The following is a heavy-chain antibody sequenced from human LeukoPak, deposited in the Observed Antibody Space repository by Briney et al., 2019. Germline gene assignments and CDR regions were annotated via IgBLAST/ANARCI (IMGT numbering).Heavy chain of an antibody. V-gene: IGHV4-34*01. Sequence: PSETLSLTCAVYGGSFSGYYWSWIRQPPGKGLEWIGEINHSGSTNYNPSLKSRVTISVGTSKNQFSLKLSSVTAADTAVYYCASQLGYCSSTSCSPLGYWGQGTLVTVSS. CDR1: GGSFSGYY. D-gene: IGHD2-2*01. CDR3: ASQLGYCSSTSCSPLGY. CDR2: INHSGST. J-gene: IGHJ4*02.